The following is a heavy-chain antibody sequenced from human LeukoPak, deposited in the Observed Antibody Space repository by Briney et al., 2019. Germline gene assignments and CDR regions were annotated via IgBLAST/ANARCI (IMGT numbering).Heavy chain of an antibody. CDR2: IYYSGST. CDR3: ARLARRYDILTGYYTGPFDY. Sequence: PSETLSLTCTVSGGSISSSSYYWGWIRQPPGKGLERIGSIYYSGSTYYNPSLKSRVTISVDTSKNQFSLKLSSVTAADTAVYYCARLARRYDILTGYYTGPFDYWGQGTLVTVSS. D-gene: IGHD3-9*01. V-gene: IGHV4-39*01. J-gene: IGHJ4*02. CDR1: GGSISSSSYY.